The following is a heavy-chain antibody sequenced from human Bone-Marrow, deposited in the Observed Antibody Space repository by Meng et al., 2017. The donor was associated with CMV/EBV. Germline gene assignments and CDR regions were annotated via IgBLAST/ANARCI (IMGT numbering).Heavy chain of an antibody. CDR1: GGSVSSGSYY. D-gene: IGHD3-3*01. V-gene: IGHV4-61*01. Sequence: SETLSLTCTVSGGSVSSGSYYWSWIRQPPGKGLEWIGYIYYSGSTNYNPSLKSRVTISVDTSKNQFSLKLSSVTAADTAVYYCARSYDFWSGYDYYRGQGTLVTVSS. CDR2: IYYSGST. CDR3: ARSYDFWSGYDYY. J-gene: IGHJ4*02.